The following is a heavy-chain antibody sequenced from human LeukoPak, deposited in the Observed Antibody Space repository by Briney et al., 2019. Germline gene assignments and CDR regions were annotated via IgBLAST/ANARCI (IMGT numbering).Heavy chain of an antibody. Sequence: SETLSLTCAVYGGSFSGYYWSWIRQPPGKGLEWIGEINHSGSTNYNPSLKRRVPIPVDTSKNHFSLKLSSVTAADTAVYYCARVRITMVRGLYYYYGVDVWGQGTTVTVSS. J-gene: IGHJ6*02. D-gene: IGHD3-10*01. CDR3: ARVRITMVRGLYYYYGVDV. CDR1: GGSFSGYY. V-gene: IGHV4-34*01. CDR2: INHSGST.